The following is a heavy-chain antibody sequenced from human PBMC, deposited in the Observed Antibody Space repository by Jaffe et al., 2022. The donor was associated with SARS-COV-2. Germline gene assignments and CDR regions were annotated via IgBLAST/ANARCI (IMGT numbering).Heavy chain of an antibody. CDR1: GFTFSSYA. Sequence: VHLVESGGGVVQPGRSLRLSCAASGFTFSSYAMHWVRQAPGKGLEWVAIISYDGSNKFSADSVKGRFTISRDNSKNTLSLQMNSLRAEDTAVYYCARERATFWSGDYTLYYGMDVWGQGTTVTVSS. D-gene: IGHD3-3*01. V-gene: IGHV3-30-3*01. J-gene: IGHJ6*02. CDR2: ISYDGSNK. CDR3: ARERATFWSGDYTLYYGMDV.